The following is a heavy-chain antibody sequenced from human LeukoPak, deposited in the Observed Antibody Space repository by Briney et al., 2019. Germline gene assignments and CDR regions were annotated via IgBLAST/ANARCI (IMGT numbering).Heavy chain of an antibody. CDR2: IYHSGST. V-gene: IGHV4-4*02. D-gene: IGHD3-10*01. J-gene: IGHJ4*02. CDR1: GGSISSSNW. Sequence: SGTLSLTCAVSGGSISSSNWWSWVRQPPGKGLEWIGEIYHSGSTNYNPSLKSRVTISVDKSKNQFSLKLSSVTAADTAVYYCARRQRGSGRFLMDWGQGTLVTVSS. CDR3: ARRQRGSGRFLMD.